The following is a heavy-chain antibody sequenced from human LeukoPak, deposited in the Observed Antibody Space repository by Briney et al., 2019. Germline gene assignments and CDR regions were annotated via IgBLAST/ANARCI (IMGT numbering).Heavy chain of an antibody. CDR1: GFTFSSTS. CDR2: TVGGGDGT. Sequence: GGSLRLSCAASGFTFSSTSMSWVRQAPGKGLEWVAVTVGGGDGTYYADSVKGRFTISRDNSKNTLYLQMNSLRAEDTAVYYCARVAYYDFWSGYDYWGQGTLVTVSS. CDR3: ARVAYYDFWSGYDY. D-gene: IGHD3-3*01. V-gene: IGHV3-23*01. J-gene: IGHJ4*02.